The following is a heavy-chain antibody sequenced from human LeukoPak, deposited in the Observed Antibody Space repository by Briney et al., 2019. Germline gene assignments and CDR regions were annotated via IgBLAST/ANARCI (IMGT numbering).Heavy chain of an antibody. D-gene: IGHD6-13*01. CDR1: GFTFDDYS. J-gene: IGHJ4*02. CDR3: ARGGMAGLMLDY. V-gene: IGHV3-43*01. CDR2: ISWDGSNK. Sequence: GGSLRLSCEASGFTFDDYSMHWVRLLPGKGLEWVSLISWDGSNKKYGDSVKGRFTISRDNSKNSLNLQVNSLRTEDSALYFCARGGMAGLMLDYWGQGTRVIVSS.